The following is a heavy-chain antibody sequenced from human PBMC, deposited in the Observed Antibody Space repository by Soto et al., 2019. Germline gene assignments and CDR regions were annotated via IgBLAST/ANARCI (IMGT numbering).Heavy chain of an antibody. Sequence: QVQLQESGPGLVKPSETLSLTCTVSGGSISSYYWSWIRQPPGKGLEWIGYIYYSGSTNYNPSLKSRVTISVDTSKNQFSLKLSSVTAADTAVYYCARARSDIVVVPAANSWFDPWCQGTLVTVSS. CDR2: IYYSGST. CDR1: GGSISSYY. V-gene: IGHV4-59*01. D-gene: IGHD2-2*01. J-gene: IGHJ5*02. CDR3: ARARSDIVVVPAANSWFDP.